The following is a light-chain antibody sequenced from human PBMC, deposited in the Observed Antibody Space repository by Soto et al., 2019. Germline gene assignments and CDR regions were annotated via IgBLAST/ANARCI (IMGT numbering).Light chain of an antibody. J-gene: IGKJ5*01. CDR2: GAS. Sequence: VVMTQSPGTLSVSPGEGVTLSCRASQSVGNSLAWYQQQPGQAPRLLIFGASTRVTGIPARFSGSGSGTDFTLTISSLEPEDFAIYYCQQRQYWPPSTCGQGTRLEIK. CDR3: QQRQYWPPST. CDR1: QSVGNS. V-gene: IGKV3-15*01.